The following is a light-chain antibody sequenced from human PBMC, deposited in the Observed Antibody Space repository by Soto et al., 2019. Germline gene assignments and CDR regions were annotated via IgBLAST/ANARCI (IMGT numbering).Light chain of an antibody. J-gene: IGKJ1*01. CDR2: DAS. CDR3: QQYNSYSPT. V-gene: IGKV1-5*01. CDR1: QSISSW. Sequence: DIQMTQSPSTLSASVGDRVTITCRASQSISSWLAWYQTKPGKAPKLRIYDASSLESVVPSRFSVNVSWTEFTLTISSLQPDDFSTYYCQQYNSYSPTFGQGTKVDI.